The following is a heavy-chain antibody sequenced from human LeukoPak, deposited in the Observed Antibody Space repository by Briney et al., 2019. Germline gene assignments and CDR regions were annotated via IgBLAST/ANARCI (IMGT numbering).Heavy chain of an antibody. V-gene: IGHV4-34*01. J-gene: IGHJ4*02. CDR3: ARTSGWYRPFDY. CDR2: INHSGST. CDR1: GGSFSGYY. Sequence: ASETLSLTCAVYGGSFSGYYWSWIRQPPGKGLEWIGEINHSGSTNYNPSLKSRVTISVDTSKNQFSLKLSSVTAADTAVYYCARTSGWYRPFDYWGQGTLVTVSS. D-gene: IGHD6-19*01.